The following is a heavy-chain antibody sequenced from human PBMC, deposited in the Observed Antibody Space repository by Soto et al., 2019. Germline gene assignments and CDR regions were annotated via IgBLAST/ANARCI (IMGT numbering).Heavy chain of an antibody. V-gene: IGHV1-18*01. Sequence: QVQLVQSGAEVKKPGASVKVSCTASGYTFTSQGISWVRQAPGQGLEWMGWISTYNGNTNYSQKLQGRVTKDTDTSTRTAYMELRSLRSDDTAVYYCARDRPLPYGCNPFAYWGQGTLFTVSS. J-gene: IGHJ4*02. CDR3: ARDRPLPYGCNPFAY. CDR1: GYTFTSQG. CDR2: ISTYNGNT. D-gene: IGHD4-17*01.